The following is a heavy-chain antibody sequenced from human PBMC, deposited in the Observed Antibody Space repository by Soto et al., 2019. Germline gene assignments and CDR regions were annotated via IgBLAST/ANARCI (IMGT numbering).Heavy chain of an antibody. J-gene: IGHJ4*02. Sequence: SETLSLTCTVSGGSINTYYWTWIRQPPGKGLEWIGYIYYSGSTNYNPSLKSRVTISVDTSKNQFSLKLSSVTAADTAVYYCARGLSTHIAVAGMGYFDSWGQGTLVTVSS. CDR2: IYYSGST. V-gene: IGHV4-59*12. CDR1: GGSINTYY. CDR3: ARGLSTHIAVAGMGYFDS. D-gene: IGHD6-19*01.